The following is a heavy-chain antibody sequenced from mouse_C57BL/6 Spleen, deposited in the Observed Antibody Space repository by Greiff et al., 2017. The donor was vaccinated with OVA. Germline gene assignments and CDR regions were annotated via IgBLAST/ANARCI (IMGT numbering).Heavy chain of an antibody. CDR1: GYTFTSYW. CDR2: IYPSDGGT. J-gene: IGHJ3*01. V-gene: IGHV1-61*01. D-gene: IGHD2-3*01. CDR3: ASSSDGCGPAY. Sequence: VQLQQPGAELVRPGSSVKLSCKASGYTFTSYWMDWVKQRPGQGLEWIGNIYPSDGGTHYNQKFKDKATLTVDKSSSTAYMQLSSLTSEDSAVYYCASSSDGCGPAYWGQGTLVTVSA.